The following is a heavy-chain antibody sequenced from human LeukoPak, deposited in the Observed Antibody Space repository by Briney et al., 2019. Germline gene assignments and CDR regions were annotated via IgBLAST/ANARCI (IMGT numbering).Heavy chain of an antibody. J-gene: IGHJ4*02. CDR3: ARVGSGYYDSSGYPDY. D-gene: IGHD3-22*01. Sequence: GALRLSCAASGFTFSNHGMHWVRQAPGKGLEWVAFIRYDGSNKYYADSMKGRFTISRDNSKNTLYLQMNSLRAEDTAVYYCARVGSGYYDSSGYPDYWGQGTLVTVSS. CDR2: IRYDGSNK. V-gene: IGHV3-30*02. CDR1: GFTFSNHG.